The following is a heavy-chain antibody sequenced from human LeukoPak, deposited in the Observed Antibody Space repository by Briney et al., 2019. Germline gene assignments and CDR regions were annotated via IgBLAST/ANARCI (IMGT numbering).Heavy chain of an antibody. CDR2: IRSKAYGSTT. CDR3: TTERVAKDWYYYYYMDV. V-gene: IGHV3-49*04. CDR1: GFTFGVYA. J-gene: IGHJ6*03. D-gene: IGHD3/OR15-3a*01. Sequence: GGSLTLSCTAAGFTFGVYAMGWVRHPPGKGLGWLGFIRSKAYGSTTESAASVKGRFTISRDDSKRIAYLQMNSLKIEDPAVYYCTTERVAKDWYYYYYMDVWGKGHTATISS.